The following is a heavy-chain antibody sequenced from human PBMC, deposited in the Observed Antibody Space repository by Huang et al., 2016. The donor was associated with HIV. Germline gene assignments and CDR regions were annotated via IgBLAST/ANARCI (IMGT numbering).Heavy chain of an antibody. CDR3: AREASTRGHGWASSCYGMDV. CDR1: GFPFSPYT. V-gene: IGHV3-21*01. Sequence: EVQLVEFGGGLVKPGGSLRLSCIAFGFPFSPYTMNWVRQLPGMGRGGVASSSNSNKVIFNADAVKGRFTLSRDNAKNSLLLQMNSLTAEDTAIYYCAREASTRGHGWASSCYGMDVWGQGTTVTVSS. D-gene: IGHD1-26*01. CDR2: SSNSNKVI. J-gene: IGHJ6*02.